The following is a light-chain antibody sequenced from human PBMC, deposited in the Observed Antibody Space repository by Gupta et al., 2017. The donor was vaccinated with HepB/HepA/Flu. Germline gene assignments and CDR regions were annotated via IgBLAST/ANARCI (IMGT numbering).Light chain of an antibody. V-gene: IGKV2-30*01. J-gene: IGKJ3*01. Sequence: DVVMTQSPLSLPVTLGQPASISCRSSESLVNSDGNTYWTWFQQRPGQSPRRLIYKISNRDSGVPDRFSGSGSGTNFTLKISRVEAEDVGIYYCMQGSHWRGFTFGPGTKVDMK. CDR3: MQGSHWRGFT. CDR2: KIS. CDR1: ESLVNSDGNTY.